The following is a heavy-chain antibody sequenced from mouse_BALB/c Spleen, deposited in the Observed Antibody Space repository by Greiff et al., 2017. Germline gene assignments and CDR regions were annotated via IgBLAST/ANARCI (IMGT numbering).Heavy chain of an antibody. CDR1: GYTFTNYW. Sequence: VHLVESGAELVRPGTSVKISCKASGYTFTNYWLGWVKQRPGHGLEWIGDIYPGGGYTNYNEKFKGKATLTADTSSSTAYMQLSSLTSEDSAVYFCARGLNWGGNYFDYWGQGTTLTVSS. V-gene: IGHV1-63*02. CDR2: IYPGGGYT. J-gene: IGHJ2*01. CDR3: ARGLNWGGNYFDY. D-gene: IGHD4-1*02.